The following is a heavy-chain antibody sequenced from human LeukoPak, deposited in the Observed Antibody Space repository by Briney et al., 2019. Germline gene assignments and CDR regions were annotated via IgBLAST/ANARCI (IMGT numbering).Heavy chain of an antibody. J-gene: IGHJ4*02. CDR2: MNPNSGNT. CDR1: GYTFTSYD. Sequence: ASVKVSCKASGYTFTSYDINWVRQATGQGLEWMGWMNPNSGNTGYAQKFQGRVTMTRNTSISTAYMELSSLRSEDTAVYYCASDDSLSTGPYYFDYWGQGTLVTVSS. V-gene: IGHV1-8*01. CDR3: ASDDSLSTGPYYFDY. D-gene: IGHD3-16*02.